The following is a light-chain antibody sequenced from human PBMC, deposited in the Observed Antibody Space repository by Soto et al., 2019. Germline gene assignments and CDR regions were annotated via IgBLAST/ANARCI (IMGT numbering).Light chain of an antibody. CDR2: GVS. V-gene: IGKV1-17*01. CDR1: QGIRNA. Sequence: DIQMTQSPSSLSASVGDRVTITCRASQGIRNALGWYQQKPGRAPKRLIYGVSNLQSGVPSRFSGSASGTEFTLTISSLQPEDSATYYCLQHNTYPWTFGQGTKVEVK. CDR3: LQHNTYPWT. J-gene: IGKJ1*01.